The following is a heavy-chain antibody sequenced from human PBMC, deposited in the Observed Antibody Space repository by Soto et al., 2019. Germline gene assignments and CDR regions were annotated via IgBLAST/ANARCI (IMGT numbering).Heavy chain of an antibody. CDR2: IYSGGST. CDR1: GFTVRRNY. CDR3: SRDLRDVCCSRKNVALDI. D-gene: IGHD6-13*01. V-gene: IGHV3-66*01. J-gene: IGHJ3*02. Sequence: GGSLRLSCAASGFTVRRNYMRWVRQAPGKGLEWVSVIYSGGSTYYADSVKGRFTISRDNSQNPLYLHLNSLRAEDTAVYYCSRDLRDVCCSRKNVALDIWGQGTRGTVSS.